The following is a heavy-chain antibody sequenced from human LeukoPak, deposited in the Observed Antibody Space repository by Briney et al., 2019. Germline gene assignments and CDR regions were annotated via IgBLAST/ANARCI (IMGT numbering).Heavy chain of an antibody. J-gene: IGHJ6*04. Sequence: GGSLRLSCAASGLIFRSYWMNWVRQAPGKGLVWVSSISSSSSYIYYADSVKGRFTISRDNAKNSLYLQMNSLRAEDTAVYYCEELVITMIGCVGGKGTTVTISS. CDR1: GLIFRSYW. V-gene: IGHV3-21*01. D-gene: IGHD3-10*02. CDR2: ISSSSSYI. CDR3: EELVITMIGCV.